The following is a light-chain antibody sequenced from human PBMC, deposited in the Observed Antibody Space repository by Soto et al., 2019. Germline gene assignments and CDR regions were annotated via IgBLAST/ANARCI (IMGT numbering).Light chain of an antibody. CDR3: CSYANSGTL. CDR1: SSDVGSYNL. J-gene: IGLJ1*01. CDR2: EGS. Sequence: QSVLTRPASVSGSPGQSITISCTGTSSDVGSYNLVSWYQQHPGKAPKLMIYEGSKRPSGISDRFSGSKSGNTASLTISGLQAEDDADFYCCSYANSGTLFGTGTKVTVL. V-gene: IGLV2-23*01.